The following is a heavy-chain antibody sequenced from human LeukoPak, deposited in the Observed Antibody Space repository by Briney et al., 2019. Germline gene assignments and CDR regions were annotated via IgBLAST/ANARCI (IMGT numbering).Heavy chain of an antibody. CDR3: ASRGRIEYSSPSDY. V-gene: IGHV3-21*01. J-gene: IGHJ4*02. Sequence: GGSLRLSCAASGFTFSSYSMNWVRQAPGKGLEWVSSISSSSSYIYYADSVKGRFTISRDNAKNSLYLQMNSLRAEDTAVYYCASRGRIEYSSPSDYWGQGTLVTVSS. CDR1: GFTFSSYS. D-gene: IGHD6-6*01. CDR2: ISSSSSYI.